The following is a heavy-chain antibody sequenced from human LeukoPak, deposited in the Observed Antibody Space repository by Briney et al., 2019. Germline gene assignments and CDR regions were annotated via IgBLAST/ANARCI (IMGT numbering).Heavy chain of an antibody. J-gene: IGHJ4*02. V-gene: IGHV3-21*01. CDR3: AREESSSWYEDFDY. D-gene: IGHD6-13*01. CDR1: GFTFSSNT. Sequence: GGSLRLSCAASGFTFSSNTMNWVRQAPGKGREGVSSISSGSTYIYYADSVKGRFTISRDISKNTLYLQMNSLRAEDTAVYYCAREESSSWYEDFDYWGQGTLVTVSS. CDR2: ISSGSTYI.